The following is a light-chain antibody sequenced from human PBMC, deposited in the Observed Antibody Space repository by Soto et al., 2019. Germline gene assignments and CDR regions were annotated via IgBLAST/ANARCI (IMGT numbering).Light chain of an antibody. CDR2: GAS. CDR3: QQYGGSPGT. Sequence: EIVLTQSPGTLSLSPGESATLSCRVSQGISSNFLAWYQQKPGQAPRLLIHGASRRATGIPDRFSGSGSGTDFTLTISRLESEDVAVYFCQQYGGSPGTFGPGTKVEIK. J-gene: IGKJ1*01. CDR1: QGISSNF. V-gene: IGKV3-20*01.